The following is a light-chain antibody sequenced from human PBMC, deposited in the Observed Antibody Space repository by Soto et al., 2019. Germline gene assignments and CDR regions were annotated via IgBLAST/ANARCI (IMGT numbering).Light chain of an antibody. J-gene: IGKJ4*01. CDR2: DAS. Sequence: IVLTQSPGTLSLSPGESATLSCRASQSVGRNYLAWFQHKPDQAPRLLIYDASNRATGVPDRFSGSGSGTDFTLSVTRLEPEDFAVYYCHQYAVSPLTFVGGTTVEIK. CDR3: HQYAVSPLT. V-gene: IGKV3-20*01. CDR1: QSVGRNY.